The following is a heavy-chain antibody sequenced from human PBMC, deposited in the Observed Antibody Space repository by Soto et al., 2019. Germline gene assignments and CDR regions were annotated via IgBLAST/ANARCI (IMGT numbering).Heavy chain of an antibody. CDR3: AKDLHDYSNYGRGNRFDP. CDR2: ISYDGSNK. CDR1: GFTFSSYG. J-gene: IGHJ5*02. Sequence: QVQLVESGGGVVQPGRSLRLSCAASGFTFSSYGMHWVRQAPGKGLEWVAVISYDGSNKYYADSVKGRFTISRDNSKNTLYLQMNSLRAEDTAVYYCAKDLHDYSNYGRGNRFDPWGQGTLVTVSS. D-gene: IGHD4-4*01. V-gene: IGHV3-30*18.